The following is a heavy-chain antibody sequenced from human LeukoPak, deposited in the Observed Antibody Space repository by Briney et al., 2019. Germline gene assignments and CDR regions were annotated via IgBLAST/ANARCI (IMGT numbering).Heavy chain of an antibody. J-gene: IGHJ3*02. Sequence: SETLSLTCAVYGGSFNSYYWSWIRQSPGKGLEWIGEITHSGSTNYNPSLKSRVTISVDTSKNWFPLRLSSVTAADTAVYYCARWVATIEHAFDMWGRGTMVTVSS. CDR2: ITHSGST. CDR3: ARWVATIEHAFDM. V-gene: IGHV4-34*01. CDR1: GGSFNSYY. D-gene: IGHD5-12*01.